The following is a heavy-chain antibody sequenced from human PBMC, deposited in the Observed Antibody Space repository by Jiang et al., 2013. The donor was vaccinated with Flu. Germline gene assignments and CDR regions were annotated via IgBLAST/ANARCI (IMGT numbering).Heavy chain of an antibody. V-gene: IGHV1-3*01. CDR3: AREGGIRKDFDY. Sequence: GAEVKKPGASVKVSCRSSGYAFSNYAIHWVRQVPGQGLEWMGWINVGNGNTKYSQKLDDRVTLTRDTSASTAYMELTSLTSEDTAVYFCAREGGIRKDFDYWGRGTLVTVSS. J-gene: IGHJ4*02. D-gene: IGHD3-16*01. CDR1: GYAFSNYA. CDR2: INVGNGNT.